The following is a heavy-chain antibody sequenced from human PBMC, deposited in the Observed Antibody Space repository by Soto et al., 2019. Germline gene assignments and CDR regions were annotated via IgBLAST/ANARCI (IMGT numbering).Heavy chain of an antibody. CDR3: ARVLTPVVVVAAGYYYGMDV. CDR2: IKQDGSEK. J-gene: IGHJ6*02. Sequence: SLRLSCAASGFTFSSYWMSWVRQAPGKGLEWVANIKQDGSEKYYVDSVKGRFTISRDNAKNSLYLQMNSLRAEDTAVYYCARVLTPVVVVAAGYYYGMDVWGQGTTVTVSS. CDR1: GFTFSSYW. D-gene: IGHD2-15*01. V-gene: IGHV3-7*03.